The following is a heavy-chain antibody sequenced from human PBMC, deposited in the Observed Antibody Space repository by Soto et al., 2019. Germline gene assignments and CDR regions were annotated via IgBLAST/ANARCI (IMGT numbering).Heavy chain of an antibody. D-gene: IGHD3-3*01. CDR3: ARGLFLDY. Sequence: EVQLVESGGGLVQPGGSLRLSCATSGFTFSNYWMHWVRQAPGKGPVWGSRINEDESNTNYADSVKGRFTISRDNAKNTVYLQMNSLRAVDAAVYYCARGLFLDYWGQGTRVTVSS. V-gene: IGHV3-74*01. CDR2: INEDESNT. J-gene: IGHJ4*02. CDR1: GFTFSNYW.